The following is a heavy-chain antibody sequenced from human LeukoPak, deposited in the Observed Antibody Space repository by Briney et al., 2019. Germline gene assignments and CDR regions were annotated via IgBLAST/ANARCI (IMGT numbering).Heavy chain of an antibody. D-gene: IGHD6-13*01. CDR1: GGSFSGYY. CDR3: ARGGVYSSSWYTVYSY. CDR2: VNHGGTH. Sequence: SETLSLTCTVSGGSFSGYYWNWIRQSPGKGLEWIGEVNHGGTHNYNPSLKSRVTISILGSKNQFSLKLSSVTAADTAVYYCARGGVYSSSWYTVYSYWGQGTLVTVSS. V-gene: IGHV4-34*01. J-gene: IGHJ4*02.